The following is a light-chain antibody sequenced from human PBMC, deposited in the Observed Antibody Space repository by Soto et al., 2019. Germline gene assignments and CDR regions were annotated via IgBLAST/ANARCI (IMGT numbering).Light chain of an antibody. Sequence: EIVLTQSPGTLSLSPGERATLSCRASQRVGSSYLGWYQQKPGQAPRLLIYGTSIRPTGIPDRFSGSGSGTDFTLTVSRLEAEDFAVYYCQQFGTSPLTFGGGTKVEIK. V-gene: IGKV3-20*01. CDR1: QRVGSSY. CDR3: QQFGTSPLT. J-gene: IGKJ4*01. CDR2: GTS.